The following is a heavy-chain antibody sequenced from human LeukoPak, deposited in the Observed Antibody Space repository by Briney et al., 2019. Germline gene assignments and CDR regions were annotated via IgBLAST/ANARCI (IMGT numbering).Heavy chain of an antibody. V-gene: IGHV4-39*01. D-gene: IGHD3-22*01. J-gene: IGHJ4*02. Sequence: SETLSLTCTVPGGSISSSSYYWGWIRQPPGKGLEWIGKIHHSGSTYYNPSLKSRVTISVDTSKNQFSLKLSSVTAADTAVYYCAKNYYDSSAYYSDYWGPGTLVTVSS. CDR1: GGSISSSSYY. CDR3: AKNYYDSSAYYSDY. CDR2: IHHSGST.